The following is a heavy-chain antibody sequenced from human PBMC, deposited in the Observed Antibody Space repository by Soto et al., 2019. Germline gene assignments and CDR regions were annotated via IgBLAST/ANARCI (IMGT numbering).Heavy chain of an antibody. CDR3: ARVGGFGATTIDY. CDR2: IYYSGST. CDR1: GGSISSGDYY. J-gene: IGHJ4*02. D-gene: IGHD3-10*01. Sequence: SETLSLTCTFSGGSISSGDYYWSWIRQPPGKGLEWIGYIYYSGSTYYNPSLKSRVTISVDTSKNQFSLKLSSVTAADTAAYYCARVGGFGATTIDYWGQGTLVTVS. V-gene: IGHV4-30-4*01.